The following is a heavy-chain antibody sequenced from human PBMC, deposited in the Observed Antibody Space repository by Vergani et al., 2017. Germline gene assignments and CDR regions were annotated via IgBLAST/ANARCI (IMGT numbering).Heavy chain of an antibody. D-gene: IGHD1-1*01. V-gene: IGHV3-30*03. J-gene: IGHJ1*01. CDR3: ATKSCGTPGCQIGYFRE. Sequence: QVHLVESGGGVVQPGRSLRLSCVVSGFTSSYYGMHWVRQAPGKGLEWGAVISYDGTQKYYADSVKGRFTISRDNSKSTLYLQMNSLRTEDKAVYYCATKSCGTPGCQIGYFREWGQGTLVTVSS. CDR2: ISYDGTQK. CDR1: GFTSSYYG.